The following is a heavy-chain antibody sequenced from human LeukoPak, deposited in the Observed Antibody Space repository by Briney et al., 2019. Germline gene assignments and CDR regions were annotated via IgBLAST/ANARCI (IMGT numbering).Heavy chain of an antibody. J-gene: IGHJ6*03. CDR3: ARNPPGIVGAPTHYCYYMDV. CDR2: IKQVGSEK. CDR1: GFTFSNAW. D-gene: IGHD1-26*01. Sequence: GGSLRLSCAASGFTFSNAWMSWVRQAPGKGLQWVANIKQVGSEKNYVDSVKGRFSISRDNAKNSLYLQMNSLTAEDTAVYYCARNPPGIVGAPTHYCYYMDVWGRGTTVTISS. V-gene: IGHV3-7*01.